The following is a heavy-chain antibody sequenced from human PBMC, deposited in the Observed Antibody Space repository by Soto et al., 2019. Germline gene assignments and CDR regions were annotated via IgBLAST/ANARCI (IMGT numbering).Heavy chain of an antibody. CDR1: GYTFTNYG. CDR2: ISGHNSNT. V-gene: IGHV1-18*01. CDR3: XXXXXXXXGWYRDWFDA. J-gene: IGHJ5*02. Sequence: HVELEQSGTDVKKPGASVTVSCRASGYTFTNYGINWVRQAPGHGLEWMGWISGHNSNTSHAQNFQGRVTMTTDTSXXTAXXXLXXXXXGXXGXXXXXXXXXXXXGWYRDWFDAWGQGTLVTVSS. D-gene: IGHD6-19*01.